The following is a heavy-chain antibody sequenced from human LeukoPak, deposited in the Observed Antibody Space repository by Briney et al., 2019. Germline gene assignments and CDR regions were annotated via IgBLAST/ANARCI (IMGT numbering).Heavy chain of an antibody. V-gene: IGHV4-4*07. J-gene: IGHJ3*02. CDR3: AREASIVGAMNDAFDI. Sequence: SETLSLTCTVSGGSISSYYWSWIRQPAGKGLEWIGRIYTSGSTNYNPSLKSRVTMSVDTSKNQFSLKLSSVTAADTAVYYCAREASIVGAMNDAFDIWGQGTMVTVSS. CDR2: IYTSGST. D-gene: IGHD1-26*01. CDR1: GGSISSYY.